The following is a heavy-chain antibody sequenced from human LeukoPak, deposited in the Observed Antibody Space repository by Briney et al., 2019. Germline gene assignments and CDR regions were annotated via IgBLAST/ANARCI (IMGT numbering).Heavy chain of an antibody. CDR2: IGSNGDDK. Sequence: GGSLRLSCAVSGFTFSNYAINWVRQAPGKGLEWLSYIGSNGDDKLYADSVKGRFTISRDGAKNSVHLQMNSLRDEDTALYYCARDLNGDEDFDYWGQGTLVTVSS. CDR3: ARDLNGDEDFDY. D-gene: IGHD2-8*01. CDR1: GFTFSNYA. V-gene: IGHV3-48*03. J-gene: IGHJ4*02.